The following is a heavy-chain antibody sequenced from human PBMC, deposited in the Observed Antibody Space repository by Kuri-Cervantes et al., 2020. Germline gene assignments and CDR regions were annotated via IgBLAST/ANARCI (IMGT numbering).Heavy chain of an antibody. CDR1: GFTFNDYY. CDR3: ARVRQENYDFWSGYQYYFDY. CDR2: ISNSGSTT. D-gene: IGHD3-3*01. J-gene: IGHJ4*02. Sequence: LSLTCAASGFTFNDYYMGWIRQAPGKGLEWVSYISNSGSTTYYADSVKGRFTISRDNAKNSLYLQMNSLRAEDTAVYYCARVRQENYDFWSGYQYYFDYWGQGTLVTVSS. V-gene: IGHV3-11*04.